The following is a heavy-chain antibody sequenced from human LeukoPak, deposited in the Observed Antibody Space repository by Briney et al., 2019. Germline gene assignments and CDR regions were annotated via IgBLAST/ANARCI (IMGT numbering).Heavy chain of an antibody. CDR1: GGSISSSSYY. V-gene: IGHV4-39*01. D-gene: IGHD2-2*01. J-gene: IGHJ5*02. CDR2: IYYSGST. Sequence: SDTLSLTCTVSGGSISSSSYYWGWLRPPPGKRLEWIGSIYYSGSTYYNPSLKSRDTISVDTSNNQFSLKLSSVTAADTAVYYCARQKKIGYCSSSSCYNWFDPWGQGTLVTVSS. CDR3: ARQKKIGYCSSSSCYNWFDP.